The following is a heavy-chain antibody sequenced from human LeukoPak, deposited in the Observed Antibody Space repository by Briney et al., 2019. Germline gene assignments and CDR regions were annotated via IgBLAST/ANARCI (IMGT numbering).Heavy chain of an antibody. V-gene: IGHV3-9*03. CDR3: AKDRSYYYGSGSEFQH. Sequence: SLRLLCAASGFTYDDYAMHWVREAPGKGVEWVSGISWNSGRIGYADSVNGRFTISRDNAKNYMYLQMNSLRAEDMALYYCAKDRSYYYGSGSEFQHWGQGTLVTVSA. CDR1: GFTYDDYA. CDR2: ISWNSGRI. D-gene: IGHD3-10*01. J-gene: IGHJ1*01.